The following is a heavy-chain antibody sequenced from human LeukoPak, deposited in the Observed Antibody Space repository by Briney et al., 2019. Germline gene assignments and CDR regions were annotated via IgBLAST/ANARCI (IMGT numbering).Heavy chain of an antibody. Sequence: GGSLRLSCAPSGFTFSSYCMHWVRHARGRGLVWVSYIKSDENTNYADSVKGRFNISRDNAKNTVSLQMNSLRAEDTGVYYCARAPSEIGGYYPEYFRHWGQGTLVTVSS. CDR2: IKSDENT. V-gene: IGHV3-74*01. CDR3: ARAPSEIGGYYPEYFRH. D-gene: IGHD3-22*01. J-gene: IGHJ1*01. CDR1: GFTFSSYC.